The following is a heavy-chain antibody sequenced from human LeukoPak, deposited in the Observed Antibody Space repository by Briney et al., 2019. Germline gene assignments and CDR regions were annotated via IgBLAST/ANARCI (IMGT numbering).Heavy chain of an antibody. Sequence: SETLSLTCTVSGDSVSGVYWSWIRQPPGKGLEWIGYIYYSGSTNYNPSLKSRVTISVDTSKNQFSLKLSSVTAADTAVYYCARDTGSWFDPWGQGTLVTVSS. D-gene: IGHD4-17*01. CDR3: ARDTGSWFDP. CDR2: IYYSGST. J-gene: IGHJ5*02. CDR1: GDSVSGVY. V-gene: IGHV4-59*02.